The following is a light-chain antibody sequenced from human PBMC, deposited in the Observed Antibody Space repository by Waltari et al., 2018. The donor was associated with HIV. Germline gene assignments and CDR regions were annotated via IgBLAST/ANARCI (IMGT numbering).Light chain of an antibody. Sequence: QSVLTQSPSLSAAPGQKVTISCSGTNSNIGDSFVSWYQQFPGTAPQVVIYDKNKRPSGITGRFSGSKSGKSATLGITGLQAGDEADYYCATWDTRLSAVLFGGGTKLTVL. V-gene: IGLV1-51*01. CDR2: DKN. J-gene: IGLJ2*01. CDR1: NSNIGDSF. CDR3: ATWDTRLSAVL.